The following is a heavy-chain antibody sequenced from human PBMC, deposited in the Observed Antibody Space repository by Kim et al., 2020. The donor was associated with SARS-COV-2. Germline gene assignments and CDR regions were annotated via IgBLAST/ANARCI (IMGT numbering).Heavy chain of an antibody. CDR3: ARLDCSSTSCYP. Sequence: SYEQKFQGRVTMTRDTSTSTVYMELSSLRSEDTAVYYCARLDCSSTSCYPWGQGTLVTVSS. V-gene: IGHV1-46*01. D-gene: IGHD2-2*01. J-gene: IGHJ5*02.